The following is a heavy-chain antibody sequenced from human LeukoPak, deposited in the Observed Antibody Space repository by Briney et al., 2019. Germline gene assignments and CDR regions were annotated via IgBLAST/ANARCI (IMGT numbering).Heavy chain of an antibody. CDR1: GFTFSSYA. Sequence: GGSLRLSCAASGFTFSSYAMSWVRQAPGKGLEWVSAISGSGGSTYYADSVKGRFTISRDNSKNTLYLQMNSLRAEDTAVYYCAKDRDDWNDLTYFDYRGQGTLVTVSS. V-gene: IGHV3-23*01. D-gene: IGHD1-1*01. CDR3: AKDRDDWNDLTYFDY. CDR2: ISGSGGST. J-gene: IGHJ4*02.